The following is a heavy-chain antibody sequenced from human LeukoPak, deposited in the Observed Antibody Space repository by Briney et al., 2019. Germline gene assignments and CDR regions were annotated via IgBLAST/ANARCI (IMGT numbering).Heavy chain of an antibody. J-gene: IGHJ3*02. D-gene: IGHD2-15*01. V-gene: IGHV3-23*01. CDR3: ARGLLCSGGSCYFAFDI. Sequence: GGSLRLSCAASGFTFSNYAMSWVRQAPGKGLEWVSAFSGSGGSTYYADSVKGRFTISRDNSKNTLYLQMNSLRAEDTAVYYCARGLLCSGGSCYFAFDIWGQGTMVTVSS. CDR2: FSGSGGST. CDR1: GFTFSNYA.